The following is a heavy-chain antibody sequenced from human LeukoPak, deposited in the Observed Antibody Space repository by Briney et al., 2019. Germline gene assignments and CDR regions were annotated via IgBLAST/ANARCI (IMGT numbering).Heavy chain of an antibody. CDR2: IYPRDGST. CDR1: GYTFTSNY. CDR3: ARCIGSGYDFDY. Sequence: ASVKVSCKASGYTFTSNYIHWVRQAPGQGLEWMGMIYPRDGSTSYAQKFQGRVTVTRDTSTSTVHMELSGLRSEDTAVYYCARCIGSGYDFDYWGQGTLVTVSS. V-gene: IGHV1-46*01. D-gene: IGHD5-12*01. J-gene: IGHJ4*02.